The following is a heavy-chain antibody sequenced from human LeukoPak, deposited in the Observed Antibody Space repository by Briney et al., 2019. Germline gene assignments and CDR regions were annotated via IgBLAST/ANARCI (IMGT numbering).Heavy chain of an antibody. Sequence: PSETLSLTCAVYGGSFSGYYWSWIRQPPGKGLEWIGEINHSGSTNYNPSLKSRVTISVDTPKNQFSLKLSSVTAADTAVYYCARALVVRGVIKGRAFDYWGQGTLVTVSS. CDR3: ARALVVRGVIKGRAFDY. V-gene: IGHV4-34*01. J-gene: IGHJ4*02. CDR2: INHSGST. CDR1: GGSFSGYY. D-gene: IGHD3-10*01.